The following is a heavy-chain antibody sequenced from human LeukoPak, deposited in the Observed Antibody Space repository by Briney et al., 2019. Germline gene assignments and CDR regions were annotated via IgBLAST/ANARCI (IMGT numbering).Heavy chain of an antibody. D-gene: IGHD5-24*01. CDR3: ATRDQSRTYRAPADC. CDR2: VDHSGRT. CDR1: GDSFDNYY. Sequence: PSEALSLTCGVYGDSFDNYYWNWIRQFPEKRLEWIGEVDHSGRTTYSPSLQGRVTISVDTSKSQFSLKLNSVTAADTAMYYCATRDQSRTYRAPADCWGQGTLATVSS. V-gene: IGHV4-34*01. J-gene: IGHJ4*02.